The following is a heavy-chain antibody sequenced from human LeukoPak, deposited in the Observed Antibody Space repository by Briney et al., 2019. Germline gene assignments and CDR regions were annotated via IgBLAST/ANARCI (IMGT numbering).Heavy chain of an antibody. D-gene: IGHD6-6*01. Sequence: GGSLRLSCAASGFTFSNYYMSWIRQAPGKGLEWVSYVSSSASTIYCADSVKGRFTISRDNAKNSLYLQMNSLRAEDTAVYYCARGLGDGSSALDVWGQGTTVTVSS. CDR1: GFTFSNYY. V-gene: IGHV3-11*01. J-gene: IGHJ6*02. CDR3: ARGLGDGSSALDV. CDR2: VSSSASTI.